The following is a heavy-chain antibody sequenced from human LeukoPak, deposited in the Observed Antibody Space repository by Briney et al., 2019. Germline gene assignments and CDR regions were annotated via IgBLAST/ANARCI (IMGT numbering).Heavy chain of an antibody. CDR1: GGSFSSYY. V-gene: IGHV4-59*01. CDR3: ARVCSGLYPFEY. CDR2: VYYSGST. D-gene: IGHD6-19*01. J-gene: IGHJ4*02. Sequence: SETLSLTCTVSGGSFSSYYLSWIRQPPGKGLEWIGSVYYSGSTNYNPSLMKRVTITSDTSKKQFSLKLSSVTPADTAVNYCARVCSGLYPFEYGRQGTLVRVSS.